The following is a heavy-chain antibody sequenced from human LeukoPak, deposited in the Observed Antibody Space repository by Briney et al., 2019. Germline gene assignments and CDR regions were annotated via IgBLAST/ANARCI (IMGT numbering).Heavy chain of an antibody. V-gene: IGHV3-21*01. CDR3: ARDSSDYGDLLDAFDI. D-gene: IGHD4-17*01. CDR1: GFTFSSYS. CDR2: ISSSSSYI. J-gene: IGHJ3*02. Sequence: GGSLRLSCAASGFTFSSYSMNWVRQAPGKGLEWVSAISSSSSYIYYADSVKGRFTISRDNAKNSLYLQMNSLRAEDTAVYYCARDSSDYGDLLDAFDIWGQGTMVTVSP.